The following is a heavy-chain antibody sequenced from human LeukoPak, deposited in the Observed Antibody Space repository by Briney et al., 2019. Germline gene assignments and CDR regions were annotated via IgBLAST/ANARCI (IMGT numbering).Heavy chain of an antibody. D-gene: IGHD3-22*01. J-gene: IGHJ4*02. Sequence: PGGSLRLSCAASGFTFSSYEMNWVRQAPGKGLEWVSYISSSGSTIYYADSVKGRFTISRDNAKNSLYLQMNSLRAEDTAVYYCAVGRDLEQWLYPFDYWGQGTLVTVSS. CDR1: GFTFSSYE. CDR2: ISSSGSTI. V-gene: IGHV3-48*03. CDR3: AVGRDLEQWLYPFDY.